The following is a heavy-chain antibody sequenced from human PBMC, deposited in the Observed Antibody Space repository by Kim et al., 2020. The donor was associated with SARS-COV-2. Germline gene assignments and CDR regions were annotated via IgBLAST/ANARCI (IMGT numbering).Heavy chain of an antibody. CDR1: GFTFSDYY. V-gene: IGHV3-11*01. CDR3: ARALGGSSWYSSYYYYYGMYV. J-gene: IGHJ6*02. CDR2: ISSSGSTI. Sequence: GGSLRLSCAASGFTFSDYYMSWIRQAPGKGLEWVSYISSSGSTIYYADSVKGRFTISRDNAKNSLYLQMNSLRAEDTAVYYCARALGGSSWYSSYYYYYGMYVWGQGPTVTVSS. D-gene: IGHD6-13*01.